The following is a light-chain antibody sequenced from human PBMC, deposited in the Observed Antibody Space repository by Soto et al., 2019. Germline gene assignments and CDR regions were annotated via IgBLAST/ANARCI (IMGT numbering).Light chain of an antibody. Sequence: DIQMTQSPSSLSASVGDRVTITCRASQSISSYLNWYQQKPGKAPKLLIYAASSLQSGVPSRFSGSGSGTDFTLTISSLKPEDFATYYCQQSYSTTITVGQGTRLE. J-gene: IGKJ5*01. CDR2: AAS. CDR3: QQSYSTTIT. CDR1: QSISSY. V-gene: IGKV1-39*01.